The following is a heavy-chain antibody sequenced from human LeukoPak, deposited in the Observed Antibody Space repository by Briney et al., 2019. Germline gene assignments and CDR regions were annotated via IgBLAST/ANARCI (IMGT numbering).Heavy chain of an antibody. CDR3: AKGDSGSMVRGHYYYGMDV. CDR1: GFTFSSYA. D-gene: IGHD3-10*01. Sequence: GGSLRLSCAASGFTFSSYAMSWVRQAPGKGLEWVSAISGSGGSTYYADSVKGRFTISRDNSKNTLYLQMNSLRAEDTAVYYCAKGDSGSMVRGHYYYGMDVWSQGTTVTVSS. CDR2: ISGSGGST. V-gene: IGHV3-23*01. J-gene: IGHJ6*02.